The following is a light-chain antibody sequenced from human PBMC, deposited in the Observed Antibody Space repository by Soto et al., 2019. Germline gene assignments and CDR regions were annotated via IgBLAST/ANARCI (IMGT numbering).Light chain of an antibody. V-gene: IGKV3-15*01. CDR2: GAS. Sequence: EIVMTRSPATLSVSPGERATLSCRASRSVSSNLAWYQQKPGQAPRLLIYGASTRATGIPARVSGSGSGTEFTLIISSLQSEDFAVYSCQQYNGWPLTFGGGTKVEIK. J-gene: IGKJ4*01. CDR1: RSVSSN. CDR3: QQYNGWPLT.